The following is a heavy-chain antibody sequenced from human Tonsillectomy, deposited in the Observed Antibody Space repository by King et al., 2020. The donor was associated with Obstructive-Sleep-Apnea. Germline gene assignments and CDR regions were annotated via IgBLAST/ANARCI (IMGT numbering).Heavy chain of an antibody. Sequence: VQLVESGGRVVRPGGSLRLSCAASGFTFDDFGMSWVRQAPGKGLEWVSGINWNGGSRNYADSVKGRFTISRDNAKNSLYLQVNSLRAEDTGVYYCARSEHTYDGEVAFDIWGQGTMVTVSS. CDR2: INWNGGSR. D-gene: IGHD3-22*01. J-gene: IGHJ3*02. CDR3: ARSEHTYDGEVAFDI. V-gene: IGHV3-20*04. CDR1: GFTFDDFG.